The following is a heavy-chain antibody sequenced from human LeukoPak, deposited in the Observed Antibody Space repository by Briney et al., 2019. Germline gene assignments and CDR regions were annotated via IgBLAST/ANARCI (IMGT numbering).Heavy chain of an antibody. Sequence: PGGSLRLSCAASGFTFSSYGMHWVRQAPGKGLEWVAVIWYDGSDKYYANSVKGRFTISRDNSKNTLYLQMNSLRAEDTAVYYCETAPNPLTGGPYYMDVWGKGTTVTVSS. CDR3: ETAPNPLTGGPYYMDV. CDR2: IWYDGSDK. V-gene: IGHV3-33*01. D-gene: IGHD2-8*02. J-gene: IGHJ6*03. CDR1: GFTFSSYG.